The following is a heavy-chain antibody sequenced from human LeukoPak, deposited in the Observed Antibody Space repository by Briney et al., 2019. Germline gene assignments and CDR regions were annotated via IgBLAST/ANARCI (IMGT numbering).Heavy chain of an antibody. CDR3: ARGPRKQLVYYYYYMDV. CDR2: INPNSGNT. V-gene: IGHV1-8*02. CDR1: GYTFTGYY. D-gene: IGHD6-13*01. J-gene: IGHJ6*03. Sequence: ASVKVSCKASGYTFTGYYMHWVRQAPGQGLEGMGWINPNSGNTGYAQKFQGRATMTRNTSISTAYMELSSLRSEDTAVYYCARGPRKQLVYYYYYMDVWGKGTTVTISS.